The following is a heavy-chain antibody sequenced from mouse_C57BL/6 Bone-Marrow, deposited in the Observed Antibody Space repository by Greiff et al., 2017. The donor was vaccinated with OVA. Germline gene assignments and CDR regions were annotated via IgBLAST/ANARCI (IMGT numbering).Heavy chain of an antibody. V-gene: IGHV1-64*01. J-gene: IGHJ1*03. Sequence: QVQLQQPGAELVKPGASVKLSCKASGYTFTSYWMHWVKQRPGQGLEWIGMIHPNSCSTNYNEKFKSKATLTVDKSSSTAYMQLSSLTSEDSAVYYCARWIYYYGSSSYWYFDVWGTGTTVTVSS. CDR1: GYTFTSYW. CDR2: IHPNSCST. CDR3: ARWIYYYGSSSYWYFDV. D-gene: IGHD1-1*01.